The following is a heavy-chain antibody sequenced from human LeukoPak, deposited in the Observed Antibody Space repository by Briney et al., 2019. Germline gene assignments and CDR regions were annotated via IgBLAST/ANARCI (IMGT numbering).Heavy chain of an antibody. CDR3: ARDIGDYYYYYYMDV. CDR2: IYTSGST. J-gene: IGHJ6*03. D-gene: IGHD3-3*01. V-gene: IGHV4-4*07. CDR1: GDSIRSYY. Sequence: SETLSLTCTVSGDSIRSYYWSCIRQPAGNGLEWIGRIYTSGSTNYNPSLKSRVTMSVDTSKNQFSLKLSSVTAADTAVYYCARDIGDYYYYYYMDVWGKGTTVTVSS.